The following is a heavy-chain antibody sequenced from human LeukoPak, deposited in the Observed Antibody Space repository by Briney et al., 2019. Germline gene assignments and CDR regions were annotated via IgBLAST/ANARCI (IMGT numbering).Heavy chain of an antibody. Sequence: PGGSLRLSCAASGFTFSRYSMNWVRQAPGKGLEWVSGISSSSSYIYYADSVKGRFTISRGNAKNSLSLQMSSLRAEDTAVYYCVRGPYCSSTSCYTDFDYWGQGTLVTVSS. CDR3: VRGPYCSSTSCYTDFDY. CDR2: ISSSSSYI. D-gene: IGHD2-2*02. J-gene: IGHJ4*02. V-gene: IGHV3-21*01. CDR1: GFTFSRYS.